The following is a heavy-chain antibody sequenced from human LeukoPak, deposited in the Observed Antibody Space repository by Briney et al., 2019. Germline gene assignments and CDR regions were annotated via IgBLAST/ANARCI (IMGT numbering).Heavy chain of an antibody. CDR2: IYTSGST. CDR1: GGSISSGSYY. CDR3: ARAEWELLKYYFDY. D-gene: IGHD1-26*01. V-gene: IGHV4-61*02. J-gene: IGHJ4*02. Sequence: SETLSLTCTVSGGSISSGSYYWSWIRQPAGKGLEWIGRIYTSGSTNYNPSLKSRVTISVDTSKNQFSLKLSSVTAADTAVYYCARAEWELLKYYFDYWGQGTLVTVSS.